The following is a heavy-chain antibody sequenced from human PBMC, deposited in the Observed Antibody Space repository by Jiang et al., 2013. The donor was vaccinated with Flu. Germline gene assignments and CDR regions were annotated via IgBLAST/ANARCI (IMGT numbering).Heavy chain of an antibody. CDR3: ARDRYYYGSGSYLHIDY. V-gene: IGHV7-4-1*02. CDR1: GYTFINYA. Sequence: QSGSELKKPGASVKVSCKASGYTFINYAMNWVRQAPGQGLEWMGWINTNTGNPTYAQGFTGRFVFSVDTSVSTAYLQITSLKAEDTAVYYCARDRYYYGSGSYLHIDYWGQGTLVTVSS. D-gene: IGHD3-10*01. CDR2: INTNTGNP. J-gene: IGHJ4*02.